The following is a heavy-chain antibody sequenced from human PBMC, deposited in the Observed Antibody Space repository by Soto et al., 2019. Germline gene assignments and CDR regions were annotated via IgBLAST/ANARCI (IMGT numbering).Heavy chain of an antibody. CDR1: GGSFSGYY. Sequence: SETLSLTCAVYGGSFSGYYWSWIRQPPGKGLEWIGYIYYSGSTNYNPSLKSRVTISVDTSKNQFSLKLSSVTAADTAVYYCAREKSYGSGSLYFGMDVWGQGTTVTVSS. V-gene: IGHV4-59*01. CDR3: AREKSYGSGSLYFGMDV. J-gene: IGHJ6*02. D-gene: IGHD3-10*01. CDR2: IYYSGST.